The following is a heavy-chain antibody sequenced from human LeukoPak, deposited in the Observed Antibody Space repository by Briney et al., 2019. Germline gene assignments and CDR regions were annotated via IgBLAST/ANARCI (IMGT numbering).Heavy chain of an antibody. CDR1: GYSISSAYY. J-gene: IGHJ4*02. Sequence: SETLSLTCAVSGYSISSAYYWGWIRQPPGKGLEWIGNIYHGGTSYYNPSLKSRVTISVDTSKNQFSLKLGSVTAADTAVYYCARDTHLADWGQGTLVTVSS. CDR2: IYHGGTS. CDR3: ARDTHLAD. V-gene: IGHV4-38-2*02.